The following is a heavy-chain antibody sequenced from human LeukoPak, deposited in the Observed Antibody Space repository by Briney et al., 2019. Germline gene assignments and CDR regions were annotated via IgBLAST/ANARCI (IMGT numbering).Heavy chain of an antibody. Sequence: PGGSLRLSCAASGFTFSIYAMSWVRQAPGKGLEWVSGISGSGGSSYYADSVKGRFTISRDNSKNTLYLQMNSLRAEDTAVYYCAKDQVRVDNGDYAVDAFDIWGQGTMVTVSS. D-gene: IGHD4-17*01. CDR2: ISGSGGSS. CDR3: AKDQVRVDNGDYAVDAFDI. CDR1: GFTFSIYA. J-gene: IGHJ3*02. V-gene: IGHV3-23*01.